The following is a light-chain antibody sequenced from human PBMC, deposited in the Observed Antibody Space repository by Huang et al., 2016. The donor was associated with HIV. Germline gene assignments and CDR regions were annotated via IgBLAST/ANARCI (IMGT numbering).Light chain of an antibody. CDR3: QHYNSYSGT. Sequence: DIQMTQSPSTLSASVGDSVTITCRASQNINTWLARYQQKPGKAPKLLIYKASKLESVVPSRFSGSGSGTELTLTISSLQPDDFAPYYCQHYNSYSGTFGQGTNVEI. V-gene: IGKV1-5*03. CDR1: QNINTW. J-gene: IGKJ1*01. CDR2: KAS.